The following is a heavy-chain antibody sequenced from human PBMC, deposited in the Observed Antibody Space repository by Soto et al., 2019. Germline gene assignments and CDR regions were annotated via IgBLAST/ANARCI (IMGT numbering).Heavy chain of an antibody. CDR3: ARYCTTYYYGMHV. Sequence: QVQLQESGPGLVKPSETLSLTCTVSGGSVSSGSYYWSWIRQPPGKGLEFIGYIYYSGSTNYNPSLKSRVTISVDTSKNQFSLKLGSVTAADTAVYYCARYCTTYYYGMHVWGQGTTVTVSS. V-gene: IGHV4-61*01. CDR1: GGSVSSGSYY. D-gene: IGHD2-8*01. J-gene: IGHJ6*02. CDR2: IYYSGST.